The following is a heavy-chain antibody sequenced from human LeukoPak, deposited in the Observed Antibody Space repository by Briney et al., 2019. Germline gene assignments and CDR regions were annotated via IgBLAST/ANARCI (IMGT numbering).Heavy chain of an antibody. CDR3: ARDPLAVAGTGY. J-gene: IGHJ4*02. Sequence: PGGSLRLSCAASGFTVSSNYMSWVRQAPGKGLEWVSVIYGGGSTYYADSVKGRFTISRDNSKDTLYLQMNSLRAEDTAVYYCARDPLAVAGTGYWGQGTLVTVSS. D-gene: IGHD6-19*01. CDR1: GFTVSSNY. CDR2: IYGGGST. V-gene: IGHV3-53*01.